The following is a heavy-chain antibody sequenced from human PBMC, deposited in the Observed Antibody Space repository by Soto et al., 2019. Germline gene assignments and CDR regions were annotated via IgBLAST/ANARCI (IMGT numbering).Heavy chain of an antibody. J-gene: IGHJ4*02. CDR3: AKDPSGQRLVITPLDS. V-gene: IGHV3-23*01. CDR2: ISGSGDRT. Sequence: GGSLRLSCVASGFTFSSYAMSWVHQAPGKGLEWVSSISGSGDRTYDADSVKGRFTVSRDNFKNTLYLQMNSLRAQDTAVYYCAKDPSGQRLVITPLDSWGQGTLVTVSS. D-gene: IGHD3-9*01. CDR1: GFTFSSYA.